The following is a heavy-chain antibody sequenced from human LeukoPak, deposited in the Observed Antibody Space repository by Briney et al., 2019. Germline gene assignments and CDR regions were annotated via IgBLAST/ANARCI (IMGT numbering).Heavy chain of an antibody. CDR1: GFTFSSYA. Sequence: GGSLRLSCAASGFTFSSYAMHWVRQAPGKGLEWVAVISYDGSNKYYADSVKGRFTISRDNPKNTLYLQMNSLRAEDTAVYYCAREVAAAGPFDYWGQGTLVTVSS. CDR3: AREVAAAGPFDY. J-gene: IGHJ4*02. CDR2: ISYDGSNK. D-gene: IGHD6-13*01. V-gene: IGHV3-30-3*01.